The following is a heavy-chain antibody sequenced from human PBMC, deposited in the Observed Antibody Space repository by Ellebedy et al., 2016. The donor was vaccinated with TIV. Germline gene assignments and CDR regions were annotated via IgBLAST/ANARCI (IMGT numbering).Heavy chain of an antibody. J-gene: IGHJ4*02. CDR2: IYSGGST. V-gene: IGHV3-66*01. Sequence: GESLKISCAASGFTVSSHYMSWVRQAPGKGLEWVSVIYSGGSTYYADSVKGRLTISRDNSKNTLYLQMNSLSAEDTAVYYCARDQGYDRSGYYRDYWGQGTLVTVSS. D-gene: IGHD3-22*01. CDR1: GFTVSSHY. CDR3: ARDQGYDRSGYYRDY.